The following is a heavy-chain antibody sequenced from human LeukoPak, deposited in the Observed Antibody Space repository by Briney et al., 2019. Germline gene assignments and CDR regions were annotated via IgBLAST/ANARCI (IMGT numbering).Heavy chain of an antibody. V-gene: IGHV4-39*01. CDR2: ISYSGDT. D-gene: IGHD3-22*01. CDR3: ARQPHYYDTSAYYPSHFDY. Sequence: SETLSLTCTVSGGPITSNSHYWGWIRQPPGQGLEWIVSISYSGDTHYNPSLKSRVTLSVDTSKSQFSLNLSSLTAADTAVFYCARQPHYYDTSAYYPSHFDYWGLGTLVTVAS. CDR1: GGPITSNSHY. J-gene: IGHJ4*02.